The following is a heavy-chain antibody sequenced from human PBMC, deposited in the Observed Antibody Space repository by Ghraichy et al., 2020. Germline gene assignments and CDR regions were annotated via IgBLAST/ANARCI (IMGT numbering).Heavy chain of an antibody. Sequence: GGSLRLSCAASGFTFSGYAMSWVRQAPGKGLEWVSTITWNSASTRYADSVKGRSTIYRDNYKNAVYLQVTSLGEDDTAVYFCAKTGDSGWFYDYWGRGTLVTVSS. J-gene: IGHJ4*02. V-gene: IGHV3-23*01. CDR3: AKTGDSGWFYDY. D-gene: IGHD6-19*01. CDR1: GFTFSGYA. CDR2: ITWNSAST.